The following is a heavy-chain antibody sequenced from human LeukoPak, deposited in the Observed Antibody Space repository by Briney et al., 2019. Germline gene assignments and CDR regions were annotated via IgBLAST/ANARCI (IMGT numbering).Heavy chain of an antibody. CDR3: AGGYDIPDY. CDR1: GGSFSGYY. D-gene: IGHD3-9*01. Sequence: SETLSLTCAVYGGSFSGYYWSWIRQPPGKGLEWIGYIYYSGSTNYNPSLKSRVTISVDTSKNQFSLKLGSVTAADTAVYYCAGGYDIPDYWGQGTLVTVSS. J-gene: IGHJ4*02. V-gene: IGHV4-59*01. CDR2: IYYSGST.